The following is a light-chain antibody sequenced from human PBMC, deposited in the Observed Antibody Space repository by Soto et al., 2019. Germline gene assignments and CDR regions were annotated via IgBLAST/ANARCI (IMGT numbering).Light chain of an antibody. Sequence: EIVLTQSPGTLSLSPGDRATLSCRASQSVSSSYLAWYQQKPGQAPRPLIYGASSRATGIPDRFSGSGSGTDFTLTISRLEPEDFAVYYCQQYGSSPRTFGQGTKVDIK. V-gene: IGKV3-20*01. CDR2: GAS. CDR1: QSVSSSY. J-gene: IGKJ1*01. CDR3: QQYGSSPRT.